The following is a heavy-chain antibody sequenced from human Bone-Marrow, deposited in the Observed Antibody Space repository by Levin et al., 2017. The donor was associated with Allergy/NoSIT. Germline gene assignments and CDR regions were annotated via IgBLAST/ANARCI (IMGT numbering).Heavy chain of an antibody. CDR3: ARGRFLDWYGWFDP. CDR2: INQSGGS. V-gene: IGHV4-34*01. D-gene: IGHD3/OR15-3a*01. CDR1: GGSLNDFY. Sequence: SQTLSLTCAVYGGSLNDFYWSWIRQPPGKGLEWIGEINQSGGSNYNPSLKSRVTMSVDTSKNQFSLKLNSVTAADTAVYYCARGRFLDWYGWFDPWGQGTLVTVSS. J-gene: IGHJ5*02.